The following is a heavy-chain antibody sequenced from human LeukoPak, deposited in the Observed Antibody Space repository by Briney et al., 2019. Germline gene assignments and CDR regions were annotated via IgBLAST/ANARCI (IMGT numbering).Heavy chain of an antibody. CDR1: GGSISSYY. CDR2: IYYSGST. CDR3: ARDNWNENYYYMDV. J-gene: IGHJ6*03. V-gene: IGHV4-59*01. Sequence: SETLSLTCTVSGGSISSYYWSWIRQPPGKGLEWFGYIYYSGSTNYNPSLKSRVTISVDTSKNQFSLKLSSVTAADTAVYYCARDNWNENYYYMDVWGKGTTVTVSS. D-gene: IGHD1-20*01.